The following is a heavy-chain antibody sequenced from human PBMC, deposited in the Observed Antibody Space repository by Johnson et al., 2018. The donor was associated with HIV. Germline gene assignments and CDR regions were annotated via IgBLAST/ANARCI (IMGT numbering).Heavy chain of an antibody. CDR1: GFTFSSYA. J-gene: IGHJ3*02. D-gene: IGHD2-21*02. V-gene: IGHV3-64*01. Sequence: EVQLVESGGGLVQPGGSLRLSCAASGFTFSSYAMHWVRQAPGKGLEYVSAISSNGGSTYYANSVKGRFTISRDNSKNTLYLQMGSLRAEDMAVYYCARKVVTAEDAFDIWGQGTMVTVSS. CDR3: ARKVVTAEDAFDI. CDR2: ISSNGGST.